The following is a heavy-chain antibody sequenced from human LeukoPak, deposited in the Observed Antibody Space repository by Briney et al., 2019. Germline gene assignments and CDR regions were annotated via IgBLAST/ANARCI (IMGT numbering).Heavy chain of an antibody. CDR3: ARAVPITMVRGTTGGDY. V-gene: IGHV3-23*01. Sequence: GGSLRLSCAASGFTFSSYAMSWVRQAPGKGLEWVSVISGSGGNTDYADSVKGRFTISRDNSKNTLYPQMNSLRAEDTAVYYCARAVPITMVRGTTGGDYWGQGTLVTVSS. J-gene: IGHJ4*02. CDR2: ISGSGGNT. CDR1: GFTFSSYA. D-gene: IGHD3-10*01.